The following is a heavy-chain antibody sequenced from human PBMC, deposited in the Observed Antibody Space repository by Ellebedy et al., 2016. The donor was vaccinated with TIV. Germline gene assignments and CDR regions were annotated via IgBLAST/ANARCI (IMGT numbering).Heavy chain of an antibody. CDR2: INQDGSDK. Sequence: GESLKISCVASGFTFSSYAMHWVRQAPGKGLEWVANINQDGSDKYYVDSVKGRFTISRDNAKNSLYLQMNALRAEDTSVYFCATDGSYGDYRSPAHAFVIWGQGTMVAVSS. V-gene: IGHV3-7*01. D-gene: IGHD4-17*01. CDR1: GFTFSSYA. J-gene: IGHJ3*02. CDR3: ATDGSYGDYRSPAHAFVI.